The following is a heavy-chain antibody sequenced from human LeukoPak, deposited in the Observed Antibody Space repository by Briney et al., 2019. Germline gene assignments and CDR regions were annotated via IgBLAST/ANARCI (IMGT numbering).Heavy chain of an antibody. CDR2: VSGNNDNP. J-gene: IGHJ4*02. CDR1: GYTFSNFG. Sequence: GASVRVSCKASGYTFSNFGINWVRQAPGQGLEWMGWVSGNNDNPNYGQKFQGRFTVTTDSSTNTAYMELRKLRLDDTAVYYCARDGPSTDDYWGQGTLVTVSS. D-gene: IGHD2-2*01. V-gene: IGHV1-18*01. CDR3: ARDGPSTDDY.